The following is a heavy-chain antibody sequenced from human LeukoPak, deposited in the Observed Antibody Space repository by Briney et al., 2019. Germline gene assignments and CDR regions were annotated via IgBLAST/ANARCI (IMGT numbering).Heavy chain of an antibody. CDR1: GFTFSSIW. D-gene: IGHD6-19*01. J-gene: IGHJ4*02. CDR2: IKRDGSEK. V-gene: IGHV3-7*01. Sequence: GGSLRLSCAASGFTFSSIWMGWVRQAPGKGLEWVATIKRDGSEKYSVDSVKGRFTISRDNAKNSLYLQMNSLRAEDTAVYFCARDTSSAWYGLIDYWGQGSLVTVSS. CDR3: ARDTSSAWYGLIDY.